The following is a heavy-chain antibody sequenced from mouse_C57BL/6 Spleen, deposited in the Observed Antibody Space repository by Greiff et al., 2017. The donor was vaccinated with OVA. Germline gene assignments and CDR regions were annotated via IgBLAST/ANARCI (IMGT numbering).Heavy chain of an antibody. Sequence: EVHLVESEGGLVQPGSSMKLSCTASGFTFSDYYMAWVRQVPEKGLEWVANINYDGSSTYYLDSLKSRFIISRDNAKNILYLQMSSLKSEDTATYYCARANYYGYAMDYWGQGTSVTVSS. CDR2: INYDGSST. J-gene: IGHJ4*01. V-gene: IGHV5-16*01. D-gene: IGHD1-1*01. CDR1: GFTFSDYY. CDR3: ARANYYGYAMDY.